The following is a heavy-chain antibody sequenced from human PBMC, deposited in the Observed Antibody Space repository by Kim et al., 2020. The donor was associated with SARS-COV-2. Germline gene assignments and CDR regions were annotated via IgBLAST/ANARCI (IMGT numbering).Heavy chain of an antibody. CDR3: ARGSSSHEDYYYYGMDV. Sequence: SQTLSLTCAISGDSVSSNSAAWNWIRQSPSRGLEWLGRTYYRSKWYNDYAVSVKSRITINPDTSKNQFSLQLNSVTPEDTAVYYCARGSSSHEDYYYYGMDVWGQGTTVTVSS. J-gene: IGHJ6*02. D-gene: IGHD2-15*01. V-gene: IGHV6-1*01. CDR1: GDSVSSNSAA. CDR2: TYYRSKWYN.